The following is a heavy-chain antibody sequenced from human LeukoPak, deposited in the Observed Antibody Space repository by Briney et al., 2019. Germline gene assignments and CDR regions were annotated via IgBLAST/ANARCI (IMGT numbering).Heavy chain of an antibody. J-gene: IGHJ4*02. V-gene: IGHV4-38-2*02. CDR1: GYSISSGHY. Sequence: SETLSLTCTVSGYSISSGHYWGWIRQPPGKGLEWIGSLYHSGSTYYNPSLKSRVTISVDTSKNQFSLKLSSVTAADTAVYYCARGPTVKYFDYWGQGTLVPVSS. CDR3: ARGPTVKYFDY. CDR2: LYHSGST. D-gene: IGHD4-17*01.